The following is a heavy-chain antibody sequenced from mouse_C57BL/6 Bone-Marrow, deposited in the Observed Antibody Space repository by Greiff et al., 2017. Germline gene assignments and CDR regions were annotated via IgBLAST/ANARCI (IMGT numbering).Heavy chain of an antibody. J-gene: IGHJ1*03. CDR2: ISYDGSN. CDR3: AREGGNYDD. Sequence: EVQVVESGPGLVKPSQSLSLTCSVTGYSITSGYYWNWIRQFPGNKLEWMGYISYDGSNNYNPSLKNRISITRDTSKNQFFLKLNSVTTEDTATYYCAREGGNYDDWGTGTTVTVSS. V-gene: IGHV3-6*01. CDR1: GYSITSGYY.